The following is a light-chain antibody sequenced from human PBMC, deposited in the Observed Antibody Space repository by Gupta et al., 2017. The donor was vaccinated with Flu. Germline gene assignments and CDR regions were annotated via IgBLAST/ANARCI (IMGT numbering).Light chain of an antibody. CDR2: DGI. J-gene: IGLJ2*01. CDR3: SSYTSSSTLHSV. Sequence: SALTQPASVSGSPGQSITISCTGPNSAVVSWYQQHPGKAPKLMIYDGINRPSGGSNRFSGSKSGNTASLTISGLQAEDEADYYCSSYTSSSTLHSVFGGGTKLSVL. V-gene: IGLV2-14*03. CDR1: NSAVV.